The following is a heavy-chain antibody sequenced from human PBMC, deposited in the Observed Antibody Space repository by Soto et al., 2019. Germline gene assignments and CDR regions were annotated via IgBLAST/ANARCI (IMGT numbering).Heavy chain of an antibody. J-gene: IGHJ4*02. CDR1: GYTFTSYD. V-gene: IGHV1-8*01. Sequence: ASVKVSCKASGYTFTSYDINWVRQATGQGLEWMGWMNPNSGNTGYAQKFQGRVTMTRNTSISTAYMELSSLRSDDTAVYYCATSHPPIESMTYCGGDCYLFDLWGQGSLVTGSS. CDR3: ATSHPPIESMTYCGGDCYLFDL. D-gene: IGHD2-21*02. CDR2: MNPNSGNT.